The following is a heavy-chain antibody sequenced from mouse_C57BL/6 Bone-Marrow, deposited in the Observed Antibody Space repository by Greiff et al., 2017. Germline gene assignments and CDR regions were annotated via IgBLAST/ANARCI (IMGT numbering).Heavy chain of an antibody. J-gene: IGHJ2*01. CDR1: GFTFSSYA. Sequence: EVQVVESGEGLVKPGGSLKLSCAASGFTFSSYAMSWVRQTPEKRPEWVAYISSGGDYIYYADTVKGRFTISRDNARNTLYLQMSSLKSEDTAMYYCTRDGGNYYFDYWGQGTTLTVSS. V-gene: IGHV5-9-1*02. CDR2: ISSGGDYI. D-gene: IGHD2-1*01. CDR3: TRDGGNYYFDY.